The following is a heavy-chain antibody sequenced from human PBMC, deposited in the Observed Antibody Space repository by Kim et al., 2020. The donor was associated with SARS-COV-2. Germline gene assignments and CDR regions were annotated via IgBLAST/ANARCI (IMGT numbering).Heavy chain of an antibody. D-gene: IGHD3-3*01. V-gene: IGHV3-30*07. CDR3: ARVSYDFWSGYADYFDY. J-gene: IGHJ4*02. Sequence: VKGRFTISRDNSKNTLYLQMNSLRAEDTAVYYCARVSYDFWSGYADYFDYWGQGTLVTVSS.